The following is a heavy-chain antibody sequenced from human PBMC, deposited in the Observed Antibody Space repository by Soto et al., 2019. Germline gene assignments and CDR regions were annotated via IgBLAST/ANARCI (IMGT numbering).Heavy chain of an antibody. J-gene: IGHJ4*02. V-gene: IGHV1-18*01. CDR3: ARDPSGEVVPAASDS. CDR2: IGPYNGKT. CDR1: GDIFSNYG. D-gene: IGHD2-2*01. Sequence: QVHLVQSGAEVKKPGASVKVSCKASGDIFSNYGVTWVRQAPGQGRERMGWIGPYNGKTDYAQNFQGRVTMTADTFTSTAYMELRSLRSDDTAVYYCARDPSGEVVPAASDSWGQGTLVTVSS.